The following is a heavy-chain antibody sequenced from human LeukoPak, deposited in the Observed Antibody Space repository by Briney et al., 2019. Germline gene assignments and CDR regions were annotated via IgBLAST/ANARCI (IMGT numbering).Heavy chain of an antibody. V-gene: IGHV3-74*01. D-gene: IGHD4-17*01. CDR2: VSTDGNII. J-gene: IGHJ4*02. CDR3: VRDRTTVTLFDS. CDR1: GFTFSSYW. Sequence: GGSLRLSCAASGFTFSSYWMHWVRQAPGKGLVWVSRVSTDGNIISYADSVKGRFTISRDNAKNTMYLQMNSLRAEDTAVYYCVRDRTTVTLFDSWGQGTLVTVSS.